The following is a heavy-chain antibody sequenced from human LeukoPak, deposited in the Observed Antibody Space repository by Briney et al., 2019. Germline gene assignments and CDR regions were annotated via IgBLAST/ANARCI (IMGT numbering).Heavy chain of an antibody. Sequence: SETLSLTCTVSGYSISSGYYWGWIRQPPGKGLEWIGSIYHSGSTYYNPSLKSRVTISVDTSKNQFSLKLSSVTAADTAVYYCASPRGSYVSSGYYFDYWGQGTLVTVSS. D-gene: IGHD3-22*01. CDR1: GYSISSGYY. CDR2: IYHSGST. V-gene: IGHV4-38-2*02. CDR3: ASPRGSYVSSGYYFDY. J-gene: IGHJ4*02.